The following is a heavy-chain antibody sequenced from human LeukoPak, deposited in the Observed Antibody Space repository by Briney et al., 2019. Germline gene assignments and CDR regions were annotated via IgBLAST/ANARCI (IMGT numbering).Heavy chain of an antibody. D-gene: IGHD2-15*01. CDR3: ARARYCSGGSCYRTLDY. CDR2: IYHSGST. V-gene: IGHV4-4*02. J-gene: IGHJ4*02. CDR1: GGSISSSNW. Sequence: SETLSLTCAVSGGSISSSNWWSWVRQPPGKGLEWIGEIYHSGSTNYNPSLKSRVTISVDKSKNQFSLKLSCVTAADTAVYYCARARYCSGGSCYRTLDYWGQGTLVTVSS.